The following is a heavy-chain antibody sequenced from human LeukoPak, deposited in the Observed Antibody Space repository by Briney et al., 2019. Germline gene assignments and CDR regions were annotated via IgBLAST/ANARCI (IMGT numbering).Heavy chain of an antibody. Sequence: ASVKVSCKASGYTFTSYYMHWVRQAPGHPLEWIGIINPSGGTTRHAQRFQGRVTMTRDTSTSTVYMELSSLRSEDTAVYYCARTRGYSDYELDYWGQGTLVTVSS. CDR1: GYTFTSYY. V-gene: IGHV1-46*01. CDR2: INPSGGTT. CDR3: ARTRGYSDYELDY. J-gene: IGHJ4*02. D-gene: IGHD5-12*01.